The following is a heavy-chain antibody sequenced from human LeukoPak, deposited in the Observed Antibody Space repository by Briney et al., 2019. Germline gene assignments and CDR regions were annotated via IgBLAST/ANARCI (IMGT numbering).Heavy chain of an antibody. CDR1: GFTFSSYS. CDR2: ISSSSSYI. CDR3: ARWNSSSWSYYYYYMDV. Sequence: PGGSLRLSCAASGFTFSSYSMNWVRQAPGKGLEWVSSISSSSSYIYYADSVKGRFTISRDNAKNSLYLQMNSLRAEDTAVYYCARWNSSSWSYYYYYMDVWGKGTTVTVSS. J-gene: IGHJ6*03. V-gene: IGHV3-21*01. D-gene: IGHD6-13*01.